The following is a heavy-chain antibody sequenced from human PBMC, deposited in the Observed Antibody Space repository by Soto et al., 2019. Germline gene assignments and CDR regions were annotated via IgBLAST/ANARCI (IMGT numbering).Heavy chain of an antibody. V-gene: IGHV4-34*01. CDR1: GGSFSGYY. J-gene: IGHJ5*02. CDR2: INHSGST. CDR3: ARGLGVWGSYYPNWFDP. D-gene: IGHD1-26*01. Sequence: SETLSLTCAVYGGSFSGYYWSWIRQPPGKGLEWIGEINHSGSTNYNPSLKSRVTISVDTSKNQFSLKLSSVTAADTAVYYCARGLGVWGSYYPNWFDPWGQGTMVT.